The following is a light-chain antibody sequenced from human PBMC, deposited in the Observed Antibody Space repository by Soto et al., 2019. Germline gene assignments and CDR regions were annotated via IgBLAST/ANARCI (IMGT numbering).Light chain of an antibody. J-gene: IGLJ3*02. CDR1: SSDVGGYNY. Sequence: QSVLTQPASVSGSPGQSITISCTGTSSDVGGYNYVSWYQQHPGKAPKLMIYEVSNRPSGVSNRFSGSKSGNTASLTISGLQGEDEADYYCSSYTSSSTLVLGGGTKLTVL. CDR2: EVS. V-gene: IGLV2-14*01. CDR3: SSYTSSSTLV.